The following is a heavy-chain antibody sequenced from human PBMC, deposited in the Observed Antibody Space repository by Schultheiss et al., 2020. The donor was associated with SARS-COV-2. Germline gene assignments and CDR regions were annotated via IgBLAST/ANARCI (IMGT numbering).Heavy chain of an antibody. CDR2: IYTSGTT. CDR1: GGSFSGYY. V-gene: IGHV4-59*10. CDR3: ARVRQTRGFDY. J-gene: IGHJ4*02. Sequence: SETLSLTCAVYGGSFSGYYLSWIRQPPGKGLEWIGRIYTSGTTHYNPSLKSRVTMSVDTSKNQFSLRLNSVTAADTAVYFCARVRQTRGFDYWGQGTLVTVSS.